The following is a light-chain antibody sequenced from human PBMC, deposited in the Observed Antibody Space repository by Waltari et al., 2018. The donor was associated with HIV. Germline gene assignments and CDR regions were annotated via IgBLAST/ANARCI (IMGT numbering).Light chain of an antibody. CDR1: SSDVGGSTY. V-gene: IGLV2-14*01. CDR2: EVS. CDR3: SSYTSSSTLV. Sequence: QSALTQPASVSGSPGQSITISCTGTSSDVGGSTYVSWYQQHPGKAPKLTIYEVSNRPSGVSNRFSGSKSGNTASLTISGLQAEDEADYYCSSYTSSSTLVFGGGTKLTVL. J-gene: IGLJ2*01.